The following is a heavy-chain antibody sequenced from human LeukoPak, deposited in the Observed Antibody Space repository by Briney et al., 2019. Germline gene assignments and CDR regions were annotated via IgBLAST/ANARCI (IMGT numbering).Heavy chain of an antibody. Sequence: GGSLRLSCAASGFTFSNFGLHWVRQAPGKGLEWVAVISFDGTTQYYANSVKGRFTISRDNSENTLYLQMNSLRADDAAVYYCAKGVDYGGNPDYWGQGTLVTVSS. D-gene: IGHD4-23*01. CDR2: ISFDGTTQ. CDR1: GFTFSNFG. CDR3: AKGVDYGGNPDY. J-gene: IGHJ4*02. V-gene: IGHV3-30*18.